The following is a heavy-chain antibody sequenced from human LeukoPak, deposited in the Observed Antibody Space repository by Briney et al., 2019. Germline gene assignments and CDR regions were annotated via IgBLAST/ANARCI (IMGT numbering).Heavy chain of an antibody. CDR3: ARQRYSSSHPPLQIFDY. V-gene: IGHV5-51*01. J-gene: IGHJ4*02. Sequence: GESLKISCKSSGYSFTNCWIGWVRQMPGKGLEWMGIIYPDDSDTRYSPSFQGQVTISADKSISTAYLQWSSLKASDTAMYYCARQRYSSSHPPLQIFDYWGQGTLVTVSS. CDR1: GYSFTNCW. D-gene: IGHD6-13*01. CDR2: IYPDDSDT.